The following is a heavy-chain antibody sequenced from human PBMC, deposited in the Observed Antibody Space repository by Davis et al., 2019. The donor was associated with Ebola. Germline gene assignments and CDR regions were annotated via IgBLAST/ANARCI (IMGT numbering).Heavy chain of an antibody. V-gene: IGHV1-69*06. Sequence: SVKVSCKASGGTFSSYAISWVRQAPGQGLEWMGGIIPIFGTANYAQKFQGRVTITADKSTSTAYMELSSLRSEDTAVYYCAREAGNYSNYPDFDYWGQGTLVTVSS. CDR3: AREAGNYSNYPDFDY. CDR2: IIPIFGTA. D-gene: IGHD4-11*01. J-gene: IGHJ4*02. CDR1: GGTFSSYA.